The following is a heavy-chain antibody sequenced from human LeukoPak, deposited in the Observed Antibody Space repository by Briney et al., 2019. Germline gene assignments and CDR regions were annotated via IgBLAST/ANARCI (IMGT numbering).Heavy chain of an antibody. CDR3: AIESAVPGGYYLDS. CDR1: AFTFSTYW. D-gene: IGHD6-19*01. CDR2: INPDGSGSGT. J-gene: IGHJ4*02. V-gene: IGHV3-74*01. Sequence: GGSLRLSCAGSAFTFSTYWMHWVRQAPGKGLVWVSRINPDGSGSGTTYADSVRGRFTVSRDNAKNTLYLQLSSLRAEDTAVYYCAIESAVPGGYYLDSWGQGTLVTVSS.